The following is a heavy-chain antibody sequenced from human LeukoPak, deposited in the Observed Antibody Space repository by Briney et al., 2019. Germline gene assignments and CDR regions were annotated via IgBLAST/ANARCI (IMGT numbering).Heavy chain of an antibody. CDR2: ISSNGGST. Sequence: GGSLRLSCAASGFTFSSYAMHWVRQAPGKGLEYVSAISSNGGSTYYANSVKGRFTISRDNSKNTLYLQMGSLRAEDMAVYYCARVPSYYYYYMDVWGKGTTVTVSS. V-gene: IGHV3-64*01. CDR1: GFTFSSYA. CDR3: ARVPSYYYYYMDV. J-gene: IGHJ6*03.